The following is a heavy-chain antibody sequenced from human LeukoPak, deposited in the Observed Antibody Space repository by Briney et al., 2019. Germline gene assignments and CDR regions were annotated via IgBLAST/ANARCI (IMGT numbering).Heavy chain of an antibody. V-gene: IGHV4-34*01. CDR1: GGSFRGYY. CDR3: GTMDV. CDR2: INHSGST. J-gene: IGHJ6*02. Sequence: SETLSLTCAVYGGSFRGYYWSWIRQPPGKGLEWIGEINHSGSTNYNPSLKSRVTISVDTSKNQFSLKLSSVTTADTAVYYCGTMDVWGQGTTVTVSS.